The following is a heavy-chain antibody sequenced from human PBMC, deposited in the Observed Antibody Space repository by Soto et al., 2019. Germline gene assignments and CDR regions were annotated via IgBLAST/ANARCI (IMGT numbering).Heavy chain of an antibody. CDR2: IYYSGST. J-gene: IGHJ5*02. CDR1: GGSISSTSYY. Sequence: KASDALSLTSTVSGGSISSTSYYWGWIRQPQGKGLELIGSIYYSGSTYYNPSLKSRVTISVDTSKNQFSLKLSSVTAADAAVYYCASGRTMNWFHXWGQATLVTVSX. D-gene: IGHD3-3*01. V-gene: IGHV4-39*01. CDR3: ASGRTMNWFHX.